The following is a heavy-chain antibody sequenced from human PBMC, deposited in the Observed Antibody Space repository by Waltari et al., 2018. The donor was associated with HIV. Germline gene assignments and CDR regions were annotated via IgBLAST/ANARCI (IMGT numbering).Heavy chain of an antibody. J-gene: IGHJ5*01. CDR2: ISGIGYSM. V-gene: IGHV3-23*01. Sequence: EVQLLESGGGLVQTGGSLRLSGAASGFTFSSHAMSWVRQAPGKGLEWVSIISGIGYSMNYADSAKGHFTISRDNSKNVLYLQMNSLRVEDTAIYYCVRHPYSDYSLVWVDSWGQGTLVSVSS. CDR3: VRHPYSDYSLVWVDS. CDR1: GFTFSSHA. D-gene: IGHD4-17*01.